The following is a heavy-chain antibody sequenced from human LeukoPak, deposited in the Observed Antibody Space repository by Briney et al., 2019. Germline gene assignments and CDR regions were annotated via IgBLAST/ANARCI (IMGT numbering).Heavy chain of an antibody. Sequence: PSETLSLTCVVYGGSFSGYYWSWIRQPPGKGLGWIGEINHSGSTNYNPSLKSRVTISVDTSKNQFSLKLSSVTAADTAVYYCARAAAAGNWFDPWGQGTLVTVSS. J-gene: IGHJ5*02. CDR1: GGSFSGYY. CDR2: INHSGST. CDR3: ARAAAAGNWFDP. D-gene: IGHD6-13*01. V-gene: IGHV4-34*01.